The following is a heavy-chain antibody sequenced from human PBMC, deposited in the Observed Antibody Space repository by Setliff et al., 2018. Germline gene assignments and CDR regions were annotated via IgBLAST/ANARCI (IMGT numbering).Heavy chain of an antibody. CDR1: GYTFTGYF. CDR3: ARSRLYGGWFDP. Sequence: GASVKVSCKASGYTFTGYFIHWVRQAPGQGLEWMGWINPNSGGTNYAQKFQGRVTMTRDTSISTAYMELSRLRSDNTAVYSCARSRLYGGWFDPWGQGTLVTV. V-gene: IGHV1-2*02. D-gene: IGHD4-17*01. CDR2: INPNSGGT. J-gene: IGHJ5*02.